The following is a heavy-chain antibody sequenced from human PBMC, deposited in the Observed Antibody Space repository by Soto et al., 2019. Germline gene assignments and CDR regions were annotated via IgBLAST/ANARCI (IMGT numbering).Heavy chain of an antibody. Sequence: GGSLTLSCAASGVTVNNNHMSWVRQAPGKGLEWVSVIYSGSGTTYYADSVKGRFAISRDNSKNTLYLQMDSLRAEDTAAYYCTRDPGPPHDYGRDSWGQGTLVTVSS. J-gene: IGHJ5*01. CDR1: GVTVNNNH. D-gene: IGHD4-17*01. CDR3: TRDPGPPHDYGRDS. CDR2: IYSGSGTT. V-gene: IGHV3-66*01.